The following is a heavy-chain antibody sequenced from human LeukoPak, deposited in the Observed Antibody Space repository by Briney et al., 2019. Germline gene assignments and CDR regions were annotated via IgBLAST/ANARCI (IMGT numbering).Heavy chain of an antibody. V-gene: IGHV4-31*03. D-gene: IGHD3-22*01. J-gene: IGHJ4*02. CDR1: GGSISSGGYY. Sequence: PSETLSPTCTVSGGSISSGGYYWSWIRQHPGKGLEWIGYIYYSGSTYYNPSLKSRVTISVDTSKNQFSLKLSSVTAADTAVYYCARLGSSGYYPYHFDYWGQGTLVTVSS. CDR2: IYYSGST. CDR3: ARLGSSGYYPYHFDY.